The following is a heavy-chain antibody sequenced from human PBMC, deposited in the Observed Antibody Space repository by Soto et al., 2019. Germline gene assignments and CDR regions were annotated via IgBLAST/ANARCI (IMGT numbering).Heavy chain of an antibody. CDR2: INHSGTT. J-gene: IGHJ5*02. CDR3: ARGWRFDP. D-gene: IGHD1-1*01. Sequence: PSETLSITCGVYGGCVRCYQGNWIRQSPGLGLEWIGEINHSGTTKYNPSLESRINLSVDTSKKQFSLKMFSVTAADTAIYYCARGWRFDPWGQPTHVTVSS. V-gene: IGHV4-34*01. CDR1: GGCVRCYQ.